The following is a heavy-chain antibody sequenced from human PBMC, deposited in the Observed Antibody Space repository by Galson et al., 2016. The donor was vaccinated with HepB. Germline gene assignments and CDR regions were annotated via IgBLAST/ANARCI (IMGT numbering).Heavy chain of an antibody. Sequence: SVKVSCKASGGTFSNYTISWVRQAPGQGLEWMGRIIPVLGIANYAQKFQGRVTISADKSTSTAYMELSSLRSEDSAVYYCARYVAPYSTSLNWYFDLWGRGTLFTVSS. J-gene: IGHJ2*01. CDR2: IIPVLGIA. D-gene: IGHD6-6*01. CDR3: ARYVAPYSTSLNWYFDL. V-gene: IGHV1-69*02. CDR1: GGTFSNYT.